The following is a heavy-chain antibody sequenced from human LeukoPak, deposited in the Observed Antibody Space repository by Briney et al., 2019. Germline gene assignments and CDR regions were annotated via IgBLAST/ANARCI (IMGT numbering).Heavy chain of an antibody. V-gene: IGHV3-48*03. D-gene: IGHD1-26*01. CDR1: GFTFSSYE. Sequence: GGSVRLSCAASGFTFSSYEMNWVRQAPGKGLEWVSYISSSGSTIYYADSVKGRFTISRDNAKNSLYLQMNSLRAEDTAVYYCAKVAEVGATGYYYYMDVWGKGTTVTISS. J-gene: IGHJ6*03. CDR3: AKVAEVGATGYYYYMDV. CDR2: ISSSGSTI.